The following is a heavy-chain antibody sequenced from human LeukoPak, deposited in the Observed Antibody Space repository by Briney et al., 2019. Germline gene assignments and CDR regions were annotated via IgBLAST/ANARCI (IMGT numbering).Heavy chain of an antibody. CDR3: ATYYGSGSSWFDP. CDR2: MNPNSGNT. J-gene: IGHJ5*02. D-gene: IGHD3-10*01. V-gene: IGHV1-8*01. CDR1: GYTLTELS. Sequence: ASVKVSCKVSGYTLTELSMHWVRQATGQGLEWMGWMNPNSGNTGYAQKFQGRVTMTRNTSISTAYMELSSLRSEDTAVYYCATYYGSGSSWFDPWGQGTLVTVSS.